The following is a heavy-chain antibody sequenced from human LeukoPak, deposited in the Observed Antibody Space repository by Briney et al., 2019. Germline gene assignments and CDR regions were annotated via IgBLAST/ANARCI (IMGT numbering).Heavy chain of an antibody. D-gene: IGHD1-26*01. CDR3: ARGGMDTSGSYMGDY. Sequence: ASVKVSCKASGYTFTSYGINWVRQAPGQGLEWMGWISGYNGNTNYAQRLQGRVAMTTDTPTSTAYMELRSLRSDDTAVYYCARGGMDTSGSYMGDYWGPGTPVTVDS. V-gene: IGHV1-18*01. CDR1: GYTFTSYG. CDR2: ISGYNGNT. J-gene: IGHJ4*02.